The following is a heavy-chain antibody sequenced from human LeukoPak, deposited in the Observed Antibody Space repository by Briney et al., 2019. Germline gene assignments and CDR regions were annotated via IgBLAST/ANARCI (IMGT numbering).Heavy chain of an antibody. CDR2: LYPGDSDP. CDR1: GYRFTSYW. CDR3: ARLWVYYDILTGYSSSLPGGTYFDY. Sequence: GASLKISCKCSGYRFTSYWIGWVGPMPGKRLEWMGILYPGDSDPRYRPSFQGQVTISDDKSISTAYLQWSSLKASDTAMYYCARLWVYYDILTGYSSSLPGGTYFDYWGQGTLVTVAS. J-gene: IGHJ4*02. V-gene: IGHV5-51*01. D-gene: IGHD3-9*01.